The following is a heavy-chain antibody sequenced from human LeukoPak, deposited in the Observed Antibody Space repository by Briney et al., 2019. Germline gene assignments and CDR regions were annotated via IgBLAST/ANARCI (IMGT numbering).Heavy chain of an antibody. CDR1: GGSISSYY. CDR3: ARGVLWFGELLYGNWFDP. V-gene: IGHV4-59*01. CDR2: IYYSGST. J-gene: IGHJ5*02. D-gene: IGHD3-10*01. Sequence: SETLSLTCTVSGGSISSYYWSWIRQPPGKGLEWIGYIYYSGSTNYNPSLKSRVTISVDTSKNQFSLKLSSVTAADTAVYYCARGVLWFGELLYGNWFDPWGQGTLVTVSS.